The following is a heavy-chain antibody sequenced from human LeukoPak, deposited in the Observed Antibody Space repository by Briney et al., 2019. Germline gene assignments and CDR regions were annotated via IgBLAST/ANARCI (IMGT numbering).Heavy chain of an antibody. V-gene: IGHV1-8*01. Sequence: ASVKVSCKASGYTFISYDINWVRQATGQGLEWMGWMNPNSGNTGYAQKFQGRVAMIRDTSIGTAYMELSSLRFEDTAVYYCARVSYLYDSSGSPYFDSFDIWGQGTMVTVSS. J-gene: IGHJ3*02. D-gene: IGHD3-22*01. CDR3: ARVSYLYDSSGSPYFDSFDI. CDR1: GYTFISYD. CDR2: MNPNSGNT.